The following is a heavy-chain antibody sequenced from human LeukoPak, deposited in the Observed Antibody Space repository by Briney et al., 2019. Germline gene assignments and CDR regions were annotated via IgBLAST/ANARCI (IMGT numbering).Heavy chain of an antibody. D-gene: IGHD2-2*01. CDR1: GYTISSGYQ. J-gene: IGHJ3*02. CDR3: VKSNSRYQPWTLDI. V-gene: IGHV4-38-2*02. Sequence: SETLSLTCTISGYTISSGYQWGWIRQPPGKGLEWIGNIYHSGSTYYNPSLKSRVTMSVDTSNNQLSLKVNSVTAADTAMYYCVKSNSRYQPWTLDIWGRGTMVTVSS. CDR2: IYHSGST.